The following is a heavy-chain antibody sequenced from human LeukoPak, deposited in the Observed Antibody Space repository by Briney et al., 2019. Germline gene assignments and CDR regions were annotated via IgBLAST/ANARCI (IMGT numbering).Heavy chain of an antibody. D-gene: IGHD2-8*01. CDR3: ARAPKGNGFYCTNGVCHFDY. CDR2: IYSGGNT. V-gene: IGHV3-66*01. J-gene: IGHJ4*02. Sequence: PGGSLRLSCAASGFTVSSKDMTWVRQAPGKGLEWVSVIYSGGNTYYADSVKGRFTISRDNAKNSLYLQMNSLRAEDTAVYYCARAPKGNGFYCTNGVCHFDYWGQGTLVTVSS. CDR1: GFTVSSKD.